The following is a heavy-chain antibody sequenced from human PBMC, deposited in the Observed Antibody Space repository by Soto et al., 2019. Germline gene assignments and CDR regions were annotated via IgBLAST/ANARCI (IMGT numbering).Heavy chain of an antibody. V-gene: IGHV4-4*02. J-gene: IGHJ3*02. CDR2: IYHSGST. CDR1: GCSISTSNW. CDR3: ASRYNWNHHAFDI. D-gene: IGHD1-20*01. Sequence: PSETLSLTCAFSGCSISTSNWWSWVRQPPGKGLEWIGDIYHSGSTNYNPSFKSRVTISVDTSKNQFSLKLSSVTAADTAVYYCASRYNWNHHAFDIWGQGTMVTVSS.